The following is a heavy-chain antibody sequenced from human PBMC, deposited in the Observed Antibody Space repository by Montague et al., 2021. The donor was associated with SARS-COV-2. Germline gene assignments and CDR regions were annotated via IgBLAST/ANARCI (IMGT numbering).Heavy chain of an antibody. Sequence: SETLSLTCVVSDVSLSTSTWWSWFRQSPGEGLEWFGEIYLSGFTQYNPSVKSRVIISLDDSRRQFSLMLTSVTAADTAVYFCARGGLGNRGFDYWGQGTLVTVSS. CDR1: DVSLSTSTW. D-gene: IGHD3/OR15-3a*01. CDR3: ARGGLGNRGFDY. J-gene: IGHJ4*02. V-gene: IGHV4-4*02. CDR2: IYLSGFT.